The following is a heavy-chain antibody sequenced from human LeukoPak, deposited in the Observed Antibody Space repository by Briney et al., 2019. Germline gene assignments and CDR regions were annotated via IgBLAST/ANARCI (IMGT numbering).Heavy chain of an antibody. J-gene: IGHJ4*02. CDR3: ARDRLLWFGELDY. CDR1: GGSISSYY. V-gene: IGHV4-59*12. Sequence: PSETLSLTYTVSGGSISSYYWSWIRQPPGKGLEWIGYIYYSGSTNYNPSLKSRVTISVDTSKNQISLKLSSMTAADTAVYYCARDRLLWFGELDYWGQGTLVIVSS. CDR2: IYYSGST. D-gene: IGHD3-10*01.